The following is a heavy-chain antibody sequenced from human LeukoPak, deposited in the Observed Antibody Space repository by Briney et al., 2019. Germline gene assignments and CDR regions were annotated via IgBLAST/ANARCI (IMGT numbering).Heavy chain of an antibody. CDR2: ISWNSGSI. J-gene: IGHJ4*02. V-gene: IGHV3-9*01. Sequence: SGGSLRLSCAASGFTFDDYAMHWVRQPPGKGLEWVSGISWNSGSIGYADSVKGRFTISRDNAKNSLYLQMNSLRAEDTALYYCAKDYGDYGDYRRFDCWGQGTPVTVSS. CDR3: AKDYGDYGDYRRFDC. CDR1: GFTFDDYA. D-gene: IGHD4-17*01.